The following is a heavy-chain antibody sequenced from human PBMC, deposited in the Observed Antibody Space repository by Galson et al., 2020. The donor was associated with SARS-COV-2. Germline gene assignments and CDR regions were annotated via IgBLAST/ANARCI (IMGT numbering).Heavy chain of an antibody. CDR1: GGTFSSYT. D-gene: IGHD5-12*01. CDR3: ARDLVPVEMAKSDAFDI. J-gene: IGHJ3*02. Sequence: KISCKASGGTFSSYTISWVRQAPGQGLEWMGRIIPILGLANYAQKFQGRVTINADKSTSTAYMELSSLRSEDTAVYYCARDLVPVEMAKSDAFDIWGQGTMVTVSS. V-gene: IGHV1-69*04. CDR2: IIPILGLA.